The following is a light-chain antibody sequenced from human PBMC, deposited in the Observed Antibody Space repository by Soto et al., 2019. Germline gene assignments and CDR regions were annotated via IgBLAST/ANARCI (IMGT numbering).Light chain of an antibody. Sequence: EIVMTQSPGTLFVARGEVGTFCCRARQGVSSNLAWYQEKPGQAPSLLIYGAFTRATGIPARFSGSGSGTEFTLTISSLQSEDFAVYYCQQYIYWPWTFGQGTKVDI. V-gene: IGKV3-15*01. CDR2: GAF. J-gene: IGKJ1*01. CDR3: QQYIYWPWT. CDR1: QGVSSN.